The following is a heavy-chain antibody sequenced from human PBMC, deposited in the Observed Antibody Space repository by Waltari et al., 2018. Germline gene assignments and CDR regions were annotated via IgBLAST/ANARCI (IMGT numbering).Heavy chain of an antibody. CDR2: MRWNSGSI. CDR3: SKDPYGAHAGPCDY. J-gene: IGHJ4*01. V-gene: IGHV3-9*01. D-gene: IGHD2-2*01. Sequence: EVQLVESGGGLVQPGRSLRLSCAASGFTFDDYAMHWVRQAPGEGLEWVSGMRWNSGSIRYADSVNGRLTISIGNAKNSLYLQMNSLIAEDTALYDCSKDPYGAHAGPCDYWGHGTLVTVSS. CDR1: GFTFDDYA.